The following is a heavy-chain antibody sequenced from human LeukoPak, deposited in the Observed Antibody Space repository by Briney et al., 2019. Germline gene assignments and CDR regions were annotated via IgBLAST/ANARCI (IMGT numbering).Heavy chain of an antibody. CDR1: GSRFTSYW. Sequence: GESLKISCQGSGSRFTSYWIGWVRQMPGKGLEWMGIIYPGDSDTRYSPSFQGQVTISADKSISTAYLQWSSLKASDTAMYYCARTAASLYNWFDPWGQGTLVTVSS. J-gene: IGHJ5*02. D-gene: IGHD6-13*01. CDR2: IYPGDSDT. V-gene: IGHV5-51*01. CDR3: ARTAASLYNWFDP.